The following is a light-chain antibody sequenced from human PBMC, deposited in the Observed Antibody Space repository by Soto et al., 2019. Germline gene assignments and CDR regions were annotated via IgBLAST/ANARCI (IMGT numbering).Light chain of an antibody. CDR3: QQYNNWPRT. CDR1: QSISGY. Sequence: EIVLTQSPATLSLSPGERATLSCRASQSISGYLAWYQQKPGQAPRLLIYAASARATGIPARFSGSGSGTELTLTISSLQSEDFAVYYCQQYNNWPRTFGQGTKVDIK. V-gene: IGKV3-15*01. CDR2: AAS. J-gene: IGKJ1*01.